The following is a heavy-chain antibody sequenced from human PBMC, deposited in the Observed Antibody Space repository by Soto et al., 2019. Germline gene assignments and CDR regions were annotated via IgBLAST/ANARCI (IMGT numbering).Heavy chain of an antibody. D-gene: IGHD3-22*01. J-gene: IGHJ6*02. CDR2: ISSSSSYI. CDR3: ARDPTSQWFGYYYYGMDV. CDR1: GFTFSSYS. V-gene: IGHV3-21*01. Sequence: EVQLVESGGGLVKPGGSLRLSCAASGFTFSSYSMNWVRQAPGKGLEWVSSISSSSSYIYYADSVKGRFTISRDNAMNSLYLQMNSLRAEDTAVYYCARDPTSQWFGYYYYGMDVWGQGTTVTVSS.